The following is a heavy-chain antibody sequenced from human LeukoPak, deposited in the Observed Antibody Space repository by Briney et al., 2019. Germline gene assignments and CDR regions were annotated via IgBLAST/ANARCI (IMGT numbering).Heavy chain of an antibody. CDR3: ARYGGSNHVAY. CDR1: GFTFSSYW. V-gene: IGHV3-7*01. CDR2: IKQDGSEK. J-gene: IGHJ4*02. D-gene: IGHD4-11*01. Sequence: GGSLRLSCAASGFTFSSYWMSWVRQAPGKGLEWVANIKQDGSEKYYADSVKGRFTISRDNAKNSLYLQMNSLRAEDTAVYYCARYGGSNHVAYWGQGTLVTVSS.